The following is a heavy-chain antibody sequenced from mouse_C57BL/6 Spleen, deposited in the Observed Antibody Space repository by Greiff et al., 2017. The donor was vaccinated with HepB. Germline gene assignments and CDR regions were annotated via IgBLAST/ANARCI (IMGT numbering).Heavy chain of an antibody. V-gene: IGHV1-42*01. CDR1: GYSFTGYY. CDR3: ARSHGYYVWFAY. D-gene: IGHD2-3*01. Sequence: VQLQQSGPELVKPGASVKISCKASGYSFTGYYMNWVKQSPEKSLEWIGEINPSTGGTTYNQKFKAKATLTVDKSSSTAYMQLKSLTSEDSAVYYCARSHGYYVWFAYWGQGTLVTVSA. J-gene: IGHJ3*01. CDR2: INPSTGGT.